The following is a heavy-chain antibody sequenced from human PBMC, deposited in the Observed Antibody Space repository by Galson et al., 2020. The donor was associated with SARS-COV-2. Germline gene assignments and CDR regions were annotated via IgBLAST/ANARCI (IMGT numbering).Heavy chain of an antibody. CDR1: GFTFSDYY. CDR2: ISSSSSYT. CDR3: ARDCSGGSCYSG. V-gene: IGHV3-11*06. J-gene: IGHJ4*02. D-gene: IGHD2-15*01. Sequence: GESLKISCAASGFTFSDYYMSWIRQAPGKGLEWVSYISSSSSYTNYADSVKGRFTISRDNAKNSLYVQMNSLRAEDTAVYYCARDCSGGSCYSGWGQGTLVTVSS.